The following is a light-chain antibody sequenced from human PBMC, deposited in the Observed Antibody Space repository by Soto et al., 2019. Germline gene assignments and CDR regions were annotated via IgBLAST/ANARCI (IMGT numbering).Light chain of an antibody. CDR3: NSYTSSSTYV. Sequence: QSALTQPASVSGSPGQSITISCTGTSSDVGGFNYVSWYQQHPGKAPKLMIYDVTNRPSGVSYRFSGSKSGNTASLTISRLQADDEADYYCNSYTSSSTYVFGTGTKVTVL. CDR1: SSDVGGFNY. V-gene: IGLV2-14*03. J-gene: IGLJ1*01. CDR2: DVT.